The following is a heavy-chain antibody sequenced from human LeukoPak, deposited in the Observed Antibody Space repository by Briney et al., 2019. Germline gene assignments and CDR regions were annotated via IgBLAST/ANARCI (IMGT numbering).Heavy chain of an antibody. V-gene: IGHV3-23*01. D-gene: IGHD4-17*01. Sequence: GGSLRLSCAASDFDFSSHTMTWVRQAPGKGLEWVSAISISGTKTYYGDSVKGRFIISRDNSKNTLYLQMNSLRVEDTAVYYCANEIRPNDYWGQGTLVTVSS. J-gene: IGHJ4*02. CDR3: ANEIRPNDY. CDR1: DFDFSSHT. CDR2: ISISGTKT.